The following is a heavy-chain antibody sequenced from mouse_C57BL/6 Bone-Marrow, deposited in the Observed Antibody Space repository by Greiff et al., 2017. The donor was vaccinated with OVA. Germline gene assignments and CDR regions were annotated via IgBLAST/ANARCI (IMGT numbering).Heavy chain of an antibody. V-gene: IGHV6-3*01. J-gene: IGHJ4*01. CDR2: IRLKSDNYAT. CDR1: GFTFSNYW. Sequence: EVMLVESGGGLVQPGGSMKLSCVASGFTFSNYWMNWVRQSPEKGLEWVAQIRLKSDNYATHYAVSVKGRFTISRDDSKSSVYLQMNNLRAEDTGIYYGTGPYGYDEGYAMDYWGQGTSVTVSS. CDR3: TGPYGYDEGYAMDY. D-gene: IGHD2-2*01.